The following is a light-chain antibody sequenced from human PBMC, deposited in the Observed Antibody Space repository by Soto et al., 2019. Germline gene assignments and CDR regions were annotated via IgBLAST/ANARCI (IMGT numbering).Light chain of an antibody. CDR3: QQNYRATPWT. J-gene: IGKJ1*01. Sequence: DIQMTQSPSTLSASVGDRVTITCRASQSISRWLAWYQKKPXKAPKVXXWDATTLHRGVPSRFSGSGSGTELALTISSLQPDDFANYYCQQNYRATPWTFGQGTKVDIK. CDR1: QSISRW. V-gene: IGKV1-5*01. CDR2: DAT.